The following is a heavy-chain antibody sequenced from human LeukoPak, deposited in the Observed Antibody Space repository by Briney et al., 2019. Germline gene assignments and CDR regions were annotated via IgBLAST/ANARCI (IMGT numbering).Heavy chain of an antibody. Sequence: ASVKVSCKASGYTFTSYYMHWVRQAPGQGLEWMGMINPIGGSTTHAQKFQGRVTMTSDTSTRTVYMELSSLRSDDTAVYYCASQAAAGTPLDYWGQGTLVTVSS. CDR2: INPIGGST. J-gene: IGHJ4*02. D-gene: IGHD6-13*01. CDR1: GYTFTSYY. CDR3: ASQAAAGTPLDY. V-gene: IGHV1-46*01.